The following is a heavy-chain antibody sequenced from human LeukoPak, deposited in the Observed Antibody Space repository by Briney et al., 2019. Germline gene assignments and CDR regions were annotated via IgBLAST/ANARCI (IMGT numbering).Heavy chain of an antibody. J-gene: IGHJ4*02. D-gene: IGHD6-13*01. CDR1: GFTFSGSA. V-gene: IGHV3-73*01. Sequence: PGGSLRLSCAASGFTFSGSAMHWLRQASGKWLEWVGRIRSKANSYATAYAASVKGRFTISRDDSKNTAYLQMNSLKTEDTAVYYCTRATGYSSSDRDYWGQGTLVTVSS. CDR2: IRSKANSYAT. CDR3: TRATGYSSSDRDY.